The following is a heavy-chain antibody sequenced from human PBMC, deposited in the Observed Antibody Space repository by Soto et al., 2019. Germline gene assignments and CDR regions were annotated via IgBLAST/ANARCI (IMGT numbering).Heavy chain of an antibody. Sequence: QITLKESGPTLVKPTQTLTLTCTFSGFSLSTDEVGVGWIRQPPGKALEWLALIYWDDDERYSPSLKSRLSITKDTSKNQVVLTMTNMDPVDTATYYCAHRPRGYQRRYFDYWGQGSLVTVSS. J-gene: IGHJ4*02. CDR3: AHRPRGYQRRYFDY. CDR2: IYWDDDE. D-gene: IGHD2-2*01. CDR1: GFSLSTDEVG. V-gene: IGHV2-5*02.